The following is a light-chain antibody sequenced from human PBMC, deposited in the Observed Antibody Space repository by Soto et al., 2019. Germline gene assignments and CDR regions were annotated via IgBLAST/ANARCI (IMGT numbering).Light chain of an antibody. J-gene: IGLJ1*01. CDR2: GYN. Sequence: QSVLTQPPSVSGAPGQRVTISCTGSSSNIGAGYDVHWYQQLPGTAPKLLIYGYNDRPSGVPDRFSGSKSGTSASLGITGLQAEDEADYYCQSYDSRLRGYVFGPGTKLTVL. CDR1: SSNIGAGYD. CDR3: QSYDSRLRGYV. V-gene: IGLV1-40*01.